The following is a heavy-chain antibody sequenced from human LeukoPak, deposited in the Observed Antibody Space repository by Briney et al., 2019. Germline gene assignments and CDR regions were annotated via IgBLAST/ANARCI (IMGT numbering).Heavy chain of an antibody. J-gene: IGHJ5*02. CDR3: ARGYSRSSLWFDP. CDR1: GGSISTYY. CDR2: VYYNGTT. Sequence: SETLSLTCNISGGSISTYYWSWMRQPPGKELEWIGYVYYNGTTNYSPSLKSRVTMSVDTSKNQFSLNLNSVTAADTAVYYCARGYSRSSLWFDPWGQGTLVTVSS. D-gene: IGHD6-6*01. V-gene: IGHV4-59*01.